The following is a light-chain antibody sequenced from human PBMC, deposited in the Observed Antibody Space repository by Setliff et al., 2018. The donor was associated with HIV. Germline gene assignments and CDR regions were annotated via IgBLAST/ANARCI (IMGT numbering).Light chain of an antibody. V-gene: IGLV2-8*01. CDR3: SSYAGSNNMI. CDR1: SSDVGGYNY. J-gene: IGLJ2*01. Sequence: QSALAQPPSASGSPGQSVTISCTGTSSDVGGYNYVSWYQQHPGKAPQVTIYEVNKRPSGVPDRFSGSKSGNTASLTVSGLQADDEADYYCSSYAGSNNMIFGGGTKVTVL. CDR2: EVN.